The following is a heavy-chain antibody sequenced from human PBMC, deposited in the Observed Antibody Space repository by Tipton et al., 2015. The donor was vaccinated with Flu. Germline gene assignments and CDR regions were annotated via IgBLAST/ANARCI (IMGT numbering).Heavy chain of an antibody. CDR2: IYYSGST. V-gene: IGHV4-39*07. CDR1: GGSISSSSYY. CDR3: ARLRANYYDSSGYSDY. J-gene: IGHJ4*02. D-gene: IGHD3-22*01. Sequence: LRLSCTVSGGSISSSSYYWGWIRQPPGKGLEWIGSIYYSGSTYYNPSLKSRVTISVDTSKNQFSLKLSSVTAADTAVYYCARLRANYYDSSGYSDYWGQGTLVIVSS.